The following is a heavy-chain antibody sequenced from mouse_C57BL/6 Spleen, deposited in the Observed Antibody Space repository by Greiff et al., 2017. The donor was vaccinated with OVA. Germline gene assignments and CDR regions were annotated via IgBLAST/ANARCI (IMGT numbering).Heavy chain of an antibody. CDR3: ARSYGNSYFDY. Sequence: QVQLQQPGAELVRPGSSVKLSCKASGYTFTSYWMDWVKQRPGQGLEWIGNIYPSDSETHYNQKFKDKATLTVDKSSSTAYMQLSSLTSEDSAVYYCARSYGNSYFDYWGQGTTLTVSS. D-gene: IGHD2-1*01. CDR2: IYPSDSET. V-gene: IGHV1-61*01. CDR1: GYTFTSYW. J-gene: IGHJ2*01.